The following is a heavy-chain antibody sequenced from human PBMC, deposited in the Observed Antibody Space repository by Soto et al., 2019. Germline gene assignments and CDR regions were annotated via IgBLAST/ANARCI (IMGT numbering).Heavy chain of an antibody. J-gene: IGHJ4*02. V-gene: IGHV4-30-4*01. Sequence: SETLSLTCTVSGGSTRNGDYYWGWIRQPPGKGLEWIGYVYYSGTTYSHPSLNSRVSISVDTSENQFSLRLTSVTAADTAVYYCVTVNLVGAAYYFDYWGQGTPVTVSS. CDR2: VYYSGTT. D-gene: IGHD1-26*01. CDR3: VTVNLVGAAYYFDY. CDR1: GGSTRNGDYY.